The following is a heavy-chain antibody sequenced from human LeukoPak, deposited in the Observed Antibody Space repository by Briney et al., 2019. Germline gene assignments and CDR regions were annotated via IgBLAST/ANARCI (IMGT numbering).Heavy chain of an antibody. J-gene: IGHJ4*02. D-gene: IGHD3-10*01. CDR2: MNPNSGNT. V-gene: IGHV1-8*01. Sequence: ASVKVSCKASGYTFTNYDINWVRQATGQGLEWMGWMNPNSGNTGYAQKFQGRVTMTRNTSISTAYMELSSLRSEDTAVYYCARGGYGSGSFDYWGQGTLVTVSS. CDR3: ARGGYGSGSFDY. CDR1: GYTFTNYD.